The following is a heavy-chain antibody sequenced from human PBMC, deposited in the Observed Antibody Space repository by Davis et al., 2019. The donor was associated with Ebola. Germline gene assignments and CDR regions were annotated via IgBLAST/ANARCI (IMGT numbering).Heavy chain of an antibody. D-gene: IGHD3-10*01. V-gene: IGHV1-69*06. CDR1: GGTFSSYA. Sequence: SVKVSCKASGGTFSSYAISWVRQAPGQGLEWMGGIIPIFGTANYAQKFQGRVTITADKSTSTAYMELRSLRSDDTAVYYCARRPTDYYGSGSYTHIFDYWGQGTLVTVSS. J-gene: IGHJ4*02. CDR2: IIPIFGTA. CDR3: ARRPTDYYGSGSYTHIFDY.